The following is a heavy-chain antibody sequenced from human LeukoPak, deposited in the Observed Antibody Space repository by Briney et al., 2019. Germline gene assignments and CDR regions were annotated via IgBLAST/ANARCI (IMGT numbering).Heavy chain of an antibody. CDR3: ARSASGNFGLFDY. J-gene: IGHJ4*02. V-gene: IGHV3-74*01. Sequence: GGSLRLSCAASGFTFSNYWMHWVRQAPGKGLVWVSRISPDGSSTSYADSVKGRFTISRDYAKNTLYLQMNSLRAEDTAVYYCARSASGNFGLFDYWGPGTLVTVSS. CDR1: GFTFSNYW. CDR2: ISPDGSST. D-gene: IGHD6-19*01.